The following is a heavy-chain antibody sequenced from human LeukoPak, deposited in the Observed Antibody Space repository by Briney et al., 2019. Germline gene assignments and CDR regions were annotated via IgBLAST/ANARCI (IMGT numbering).Heavy chain of an antibody. CDR2: IYYSGST. J-gene: IGHJ4*02. Sequence: PSETLSLTCTVSGGSISSYYWSWIRQPPGKGLEWIGYIYYSGSTNYNPSLKSRVTISVDTSKNQFSLKLRSVTAADTAVYYCAKDFGRNLGGPGYWGRGTLVIVSS. CDR3: AKDFGRNLGGPGY. V-gene: IGHV4-59*12. D-gene: IGHD1-14*01. CDR1: GGSISSYY.